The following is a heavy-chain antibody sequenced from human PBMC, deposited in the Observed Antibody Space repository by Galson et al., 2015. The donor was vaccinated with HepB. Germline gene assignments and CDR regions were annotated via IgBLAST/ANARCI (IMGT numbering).Heavy chain of an antibody. CDR2: IDPTDSYA. J-gene: IGHJ1*01. Sequence: QSGAEVKKPGEALKISCTAYGYTILNYWIIWVRQMPGKGLEWLGRIDPTDSYADYSPSLQGDVTISADKSITTAYLQWTSLKASETAIYYCSRMEPGSWSNFEYFHDRCHGTLVIVS. V-gene: IGHV5-10-1*01. D-gene: IGHD3-10*01. CDR1: GYTILNYW. CDR3: SRMEPGSWSNFEYFHD.